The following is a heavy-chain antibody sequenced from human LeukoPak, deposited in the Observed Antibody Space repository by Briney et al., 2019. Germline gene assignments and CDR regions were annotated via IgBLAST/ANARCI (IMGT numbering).Heavy chain of an antibody. CDR3: ARVGDYDSSGYYGWFDP. V-gene: IGHV4-34*01. Sequence: SETLSLTCAVYGESFSGYYWSWIRQPPGKGLEWIGEINHSGSTNYNPSLKSRVTISVDTSKNQFSLKLSSVTAADTAVYYCARVGDYDSSGYYGWFDPWGQGTLVTVSS. CDR1: GESFSGYY. J-gene: IGHJ5*02. D-gene: IGHD3-22*01. CDR2: INHSGST.